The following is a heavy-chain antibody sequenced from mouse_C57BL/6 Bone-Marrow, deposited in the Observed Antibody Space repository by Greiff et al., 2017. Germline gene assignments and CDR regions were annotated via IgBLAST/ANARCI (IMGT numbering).Heavy chain of an antibody. CDR3: ARDYYGSSYYFDY. CDR2: INPSSGYT. J-gene: IGHJ2*01. D-gene: IGHD1-1*01. Sequence: VQLQQSGAELAKPGASVKLSCKASGYTFTSYWMHWVKQRPGQGLEWIGYINPSSGYTKYNQKFKDKATLTADKSSSTAYMQLSSLTYEDSAVXYCARDYYGSSYYFDYWGQGTTLTVSS. CDR1: GYTFTSYW. V-gene: IGHV1-7*01.